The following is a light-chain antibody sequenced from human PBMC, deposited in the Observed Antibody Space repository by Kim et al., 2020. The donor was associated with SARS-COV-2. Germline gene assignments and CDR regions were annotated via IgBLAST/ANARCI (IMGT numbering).Light chain of an antibody. V-gene: IGLV3-1*01. Sequence: VAPGQTASITFSGDKVGDKYACWYQQKPGQSTVLVIYQDSKRPSGIPERFSGSNSENTATLTIGGTQAMDEADYYCQAWDSSTAWVFGGGTKLTVL. CDR2: QDS. J-gene: IGLJ3*02. CDR1: KVGDKY. CDR3: QAWDSSTAWV.